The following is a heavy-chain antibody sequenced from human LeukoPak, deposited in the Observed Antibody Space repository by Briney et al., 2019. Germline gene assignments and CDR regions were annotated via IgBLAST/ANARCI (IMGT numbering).Heavy chain of an antibody. CDR1: GGSSSRSSYY. Sequence: SETLSLTCTVSGGSSSRSSYYWGWIRQPPGKGLEWIGSIYYSGSTYYNPSLKSRVTISVDTSKNQFSLKLSSVTAADTAVYYCASDSEGLRSSQGIHYDAFDTWGQGTMVTVSS. V-gene: IGHV4-39*07. CDR3: ASDSEGLRSSQGIHYDAFDT. J-gene: IGHJ3*02. D-gene: IGHD6-13*01. CDR2: IYYSGST.